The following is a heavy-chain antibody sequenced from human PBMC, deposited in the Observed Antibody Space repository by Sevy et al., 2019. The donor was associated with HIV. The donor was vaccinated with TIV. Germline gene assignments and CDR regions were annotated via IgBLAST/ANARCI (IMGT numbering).Heavy chain of an antibody. Sequence: GGSLRLSCAASGFTFSSYAMSWVRQAPGKGLEWVSVISGSGGSTYYADSVKGRFTISRDNSKNTLYLQMNSLRAEDTAVYYCAKWSLGSGYSRYNWFDPWGQGTLVTVSS. D-gene: IGHD3-3*01. CDR2: ISGSGGST. CDR1: GFTFSSYA. J-gene: IGHJ5*02. V-gene: IGHV3-23*01. CDR3: AKWSLGSGYSRYNWFDP.